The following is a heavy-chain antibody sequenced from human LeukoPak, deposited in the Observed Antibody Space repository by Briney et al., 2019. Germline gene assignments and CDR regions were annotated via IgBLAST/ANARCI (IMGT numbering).Heavy chain of an antibody. Sequence: SETLSLTCTVSGGSFSIYYWNWIRQPAGKGLEWIGRIYTSGSTNYNPSLKSRVTMSVDTSKNQFSLKLSSVTAADTAVYYCARHKDYYYSYMDVWGKGTTVTISS. V-gene: IGHV4-4*07. CDR1: GGSFSIYY. CDR2: IYTSGST. CDR3: ARHKDYYYSYMDV. J-gene: IGHJ6*03.